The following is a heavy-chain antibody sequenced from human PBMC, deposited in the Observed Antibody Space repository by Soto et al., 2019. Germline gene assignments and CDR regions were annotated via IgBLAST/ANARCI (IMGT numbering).Heavy chain of an antibody. D-gene: IGHD6-19*01. Sequence: EVQLVESGGGLVQPGGSLRLSCAASGFTFRNHWMSWVRQAPGKGLEWVANIRQDGNENYYVDAVNGRFTTSRDNTKNLFYLQMNSLRAEDTAVYYCARDQIDGWKVDYWGRGIRVTVSS. CDR1: GFTFRNHW. V-gene: IGHV3-7*01. J-gene: IGHJ4*02. CDR3: ARDQIDGWKVDY. CDR2: IRQDGNEN.